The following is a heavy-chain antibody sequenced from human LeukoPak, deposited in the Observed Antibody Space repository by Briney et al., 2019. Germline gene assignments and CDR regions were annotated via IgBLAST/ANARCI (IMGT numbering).Heavy chain of an antibody. Sequence: PSETLSLTCTVSGYSISSGYYWGWIRQPPGKGLEWIGEINHSGSTNYNPSLKSRVTISVDTSKNQFSLKLSSVTAADTAVYYCARQPYYYDYWGQGTLVTVSS. D-gene: IGHD1-14*01. CDR2: INHSGST. CDR3: ARQPYYYDY. CDR1: GYSISSGYY. J-gene: IGHJ4*02. V-gene: IGHV4-38-2*02.